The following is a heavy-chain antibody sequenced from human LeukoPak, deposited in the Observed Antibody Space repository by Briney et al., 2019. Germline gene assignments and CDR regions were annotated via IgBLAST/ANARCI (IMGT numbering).Heavy chain of an antibody. CDR2: ISSSSSYI. CDR1: GFTFSSYS. V-gene: IGHV3-21*01. J-gene: IGHJ6*02. Sequence: GGSLRLSCAASGFTFSSYSMNWVRQAPGKGLEWVSSISSSSSYIYYADSVKGRFTISRDNAKNSLYLQMNSLRAEDTAVYYCARDVGTEWLPKSYYYYYYGMDVWGQGTTVTVSS. CDR3: ARDVGTEWLPKSYYYYYYGMDV. D-gene: IGHD5-12*01.